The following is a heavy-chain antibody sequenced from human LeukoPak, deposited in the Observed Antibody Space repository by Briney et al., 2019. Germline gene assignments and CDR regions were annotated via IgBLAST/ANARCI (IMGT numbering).Heavy chain of an antibody. CDR2: IWYDGSNK. Sequence: GRSLRLSCAASGFTFSSYGMHWVRQAPGKGLEWVAVIWYDGSNKYYEDSVKGRFTISRDNSKNTLYLQMNSLRAEDTAVYYCAKGLELRGPRRAGFDYWGQGTLVTVSS. CDR1: GFTFSSYG. J-gene: IGHJ4*02. D-gene: IGHD1-7*01. CDR3: AKGLELRGPRRAGFDY. V-gene: IGHV3-33*06.